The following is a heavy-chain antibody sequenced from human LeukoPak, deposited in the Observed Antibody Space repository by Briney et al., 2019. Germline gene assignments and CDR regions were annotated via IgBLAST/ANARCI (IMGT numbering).Heavy chain of an antibody. D-gene: IGHD3-10*01. CDR3: SRGGGDGEDSGDY. V-gene: IGHV3-33*01. J-gene: IGHJ4*02. CDR2: IWHDGSQK. CDR1: GFIFSNYG. Sequence: GRCLRLSCGASGFIFSNYGMHWVLQAPGRGLEWVAVIWHDGSQKYYADSVKGRVTISRDNSRKTLYRQVNNLRAEDTAVYYCSRGGGDGEDSGDYWGQGTLVTVSS.